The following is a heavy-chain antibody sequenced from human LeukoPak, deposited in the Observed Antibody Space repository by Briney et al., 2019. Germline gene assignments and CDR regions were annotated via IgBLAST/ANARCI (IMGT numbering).Heavy chain of an antibody. CDR1: GGSISSYY. CDR2: IYYSGTT. Sequence: SETLSLTCTVSGGSISSYYWSWIRQPPGKGLEWIGYIYYSGTTNYNPSLKSRVTISVDRSKNQFSLKLSSVTAADTAVYYCARAFMGDSSGYYHFDYWGQGTLVTVSS. CDR3: ARAFMGDSSGYYHFDY. D-gene: IGHD3-22*01. J-gene: IGHJ4*02. V-gene: IGHV4-59*12.